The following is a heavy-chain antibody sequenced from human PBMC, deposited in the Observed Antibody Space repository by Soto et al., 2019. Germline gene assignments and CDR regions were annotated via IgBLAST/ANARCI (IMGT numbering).Heavy chain of an antibody. J-gene: IGHJ6*02. D-gene: IGHD3-3*01. CDR2: ISSSSSYI. Sequence: EVQLVESGGGLVKPGGSLRLSCAASGFTFSSYSMNWARQAPGKGLEWVSSISSSSSYIYYADSVKGRFTISRDNAKNSLYLQMNSLRAEDTAVYYCARVRDFWSGYYEPYYYYYYGMDVWGQGTTVTVSS. CDR3: ARVRDFWSGYYEPYYYYYYGMDV. CDR1: GFTFSSYS. V-gene: IGHV3-21*01.